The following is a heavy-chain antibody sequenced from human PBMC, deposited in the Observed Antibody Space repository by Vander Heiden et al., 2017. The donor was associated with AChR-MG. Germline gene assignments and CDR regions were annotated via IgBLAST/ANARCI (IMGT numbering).Heavy chain of an antibody. CDR2: IDPYSGAT. J-gene: IGHJ4*02. V-gene: IGHV1-2*02. D-gene: IGHD3-22*01. CDR3: ARAYERSDDS. Sequence: QVQLVQSGAEVKKPGASVKVSCKVSGSTFTTYYMHWVRQAPGQGLEWMGWIDPYSGATSYAQNFQGRVTMTRDTSISTAYMEVSRLRSDDTAVYYCARAYERSDDSWGQGTLVTVSS. CDR1: GSTFTTYY.